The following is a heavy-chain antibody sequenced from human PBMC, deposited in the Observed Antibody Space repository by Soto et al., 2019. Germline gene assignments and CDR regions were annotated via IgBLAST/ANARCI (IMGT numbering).Heavy chain of an antibody. CDR2: ISYDGSNK. CDR3: ARDIITGTTISYYYYYVMDV. V-gene: IGHV3-30-3*01. CDR1: GFTFSSYA. D-gene: IGHD1-7*01. J-gene: IGHJ6*02. Sequence: PGGSLRLSCAASGFTFSSYAMHWVRQAPGKGLEWVAVISYDGSNKYYADSVKGRFTISRDNSKNTLYLQMNSLRAEDTAVYYCARDIITGTTISYYYYYVMDVWGQGTTVTVSS.